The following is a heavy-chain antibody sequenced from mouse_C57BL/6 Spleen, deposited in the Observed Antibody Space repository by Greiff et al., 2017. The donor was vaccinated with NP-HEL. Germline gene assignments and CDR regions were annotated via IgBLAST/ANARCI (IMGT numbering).Heavy chain of an antibody. CDR2: ISDGGSYT. CDR3: ASDGNGKGWFDY. D-gene: IGHD3-3*01. CDR1: GFTFSSYA. Sequence: DVQLVESGGGLVKPGGSLKLSCAASGFTFSSYAMSWVRQTPEKRLEWVATISDGGSYTYYTDNVKGRFTISRDNDKNNLYLQMSTLKAEDTAMYYRASDGNGKGWFDYWGQGTTLTVSS. V-gene: IGHV5-4*01. J-gene: IGHJ2*01.